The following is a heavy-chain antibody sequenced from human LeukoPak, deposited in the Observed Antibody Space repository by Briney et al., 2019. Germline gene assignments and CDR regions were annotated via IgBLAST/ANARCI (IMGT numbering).Heavy chain of an antibody. V-gene: IGHV3-23*01. J-gene: IGHJ4*02. CDR1: GFTFSSYA. CDR2: ISGSGGST. CDR3: AKDLSAVAGPFDY. D-gene: IGHD6-19*01. Sequence: GALRLSCAASGFTFSSYAMSWVGQAPGKGLEWVSAISGSGGSTYYADSVKGRFTISRDNSKNTLYLQMNSLRAEDTAVYYCAKDLSAVAGPFDYWGQGTLVTVSS.